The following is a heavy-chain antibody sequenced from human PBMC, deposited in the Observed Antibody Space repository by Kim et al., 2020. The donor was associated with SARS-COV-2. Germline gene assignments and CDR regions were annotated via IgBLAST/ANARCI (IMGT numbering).Heavy chain of an antibody. V-gene: IGHV3-11*05. J-gene: IGHJ4*02. CDR3: AREGDIVATIDY. CDR1: GFTFSDYY. Sequence: GGSLRLSCAASGFTFSDYYMSWIRQAPGKGLEWVSYISSSSSYTNYADSVKGRFTISRDNAKNSLYLQMNSLRAEDTAVYYCAREGDIVATIDYWGQGTLVTVSS. D-gene: IGHD5-12*01. CDR2: ISSSSSYT.